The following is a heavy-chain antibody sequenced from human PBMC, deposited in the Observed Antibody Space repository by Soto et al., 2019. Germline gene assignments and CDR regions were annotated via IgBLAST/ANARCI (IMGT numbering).Heavy chain of an antibody. CDR1: GGSFRGYY. CDR3: ARESIEVASCHYWYFDL. CDR2: INHDRNT. D-gene: IGHD2-15*01. J-gene: IGHJ2*01. Sequence: QVQLQQWGAGLLKPSETLSLTCAVYGGSFRGYYWSWIRQPPGKGLEWIGEINHDRNTNYNPSLKSRVSISVDTSKKQFSLRLSSVTAANTAVYYCARESIEVASCHYWYFDLWGRGTLVTVSS. V-gene: IGHV4-34*01.